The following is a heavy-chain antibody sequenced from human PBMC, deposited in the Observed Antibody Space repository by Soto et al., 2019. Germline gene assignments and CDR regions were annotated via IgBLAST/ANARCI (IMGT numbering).Heavy chain of an antibody. V-gene: IGHV1-18*01. CDR2: ISAYNGNT. D-gene: IGHD3-16*02. CDR1: GYTFTSYG. Sequence: GASVKVSCKASGYTFTSYGISWVRQAPGQGLEWMGWISAYNGNTNYAQKLQGRVTMTTDTSTSTAYMELRSLRSEDTAVYYCARSSGGVFGTIIQGSNWLATWGQGSLATVSP. J-gene: IGHJ5*02. CDR3: ARSSGGVFGTIIQGSNWLAT.